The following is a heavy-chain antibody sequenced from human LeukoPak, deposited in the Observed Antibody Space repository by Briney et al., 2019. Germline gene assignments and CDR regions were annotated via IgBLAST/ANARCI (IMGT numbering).Heavy chain of an antibody. CDR2: ISWNSGNI. CDR3: TKDKRIDYSGAGSYYNEAYYYYGMDV. J-gene: IGHJ6*02. CDR1: GFSFEDFA. Sequence: GGSLRLSCAASGFSFEDFAMHWVRQGPGKGLEWVSGISWNSGNIGYADSVKGRFTISRDNAKRSLYLQMDSLRAEDTALYYCTKDKRIDYSGAGSYYNEAYYYYGMDVWGQGTTVTVSS. V-gene: IGHV3-9*01. D-gene: IGHD3-10*01.